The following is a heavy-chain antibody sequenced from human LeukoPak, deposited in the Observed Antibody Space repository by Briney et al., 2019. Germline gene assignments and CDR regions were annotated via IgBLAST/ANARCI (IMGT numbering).Heavy chain of an antibody. V-gene: IGHV3-21*01. Sequence: NPGGSLRLSCAASGFTFSSYSMNWVRQAPGKGLEWVSSISSSSSYIYYADSVKGRFTISRDNAKNSQYLQMNSLRAEDTAVYYCARGRRIAAAGLYYFDYWGQGTLVTVSS. CDR1: GFTFSSYS. J-gene: IGHJ4*02. CDR3: ARGRRIAAAGLYYFDY. CDR2: ISSSSSYI. D-gene: IGHD6-13*01.